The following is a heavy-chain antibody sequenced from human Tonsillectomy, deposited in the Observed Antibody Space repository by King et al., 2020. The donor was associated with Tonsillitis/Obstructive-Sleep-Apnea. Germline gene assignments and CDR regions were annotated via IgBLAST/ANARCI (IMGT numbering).Heavy chain of an antibody. CDR3: AHSIVVPAAIAHPGFDY. J-gene: IGHJ4*02. Sequence: TLKESGPTLVKPTQTLTLTCTFSGFSLSTSGVGVGWIRQPPGKALEWLALIYWDDDKRYSPSLKSRLTITKDTSKNQVVLTMTNMDPVDTAPYYCAHSIVVPAAIAHPGFDYWGQGTLVTVSS. CDR2: IYWDDDK. V-gene: IGHV2-5*02. CDR1: GFSLSTSGVG. D-gene: IGHD2-2*02.